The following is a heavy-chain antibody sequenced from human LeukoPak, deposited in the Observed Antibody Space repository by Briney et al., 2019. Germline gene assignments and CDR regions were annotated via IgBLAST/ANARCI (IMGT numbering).Heavy chain of an antibody. CDR3: ARLPAGSGSLSYFDH. CDR2: IYYSGST. V-gene: IGHV4-39*01. D-gene: IGHD3-10*01. CDR1: GGSISSSSCY. J-gene: IGHJ4*02. Sequence: SETLTLTCTVSGGSISSSSCYWGWIRQPPGKGLEWIGSIYYSGSTYYNPSLKSRVTISVDTSKNQFSLKLSSVTAADTAVYYCARLPAGSGSLSYFDHWGQGTLATVSS.